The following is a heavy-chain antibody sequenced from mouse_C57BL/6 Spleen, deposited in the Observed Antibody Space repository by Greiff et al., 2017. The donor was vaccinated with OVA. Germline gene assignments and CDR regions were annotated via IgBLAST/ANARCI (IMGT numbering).Heavy chain of an antibody. CDR1: GFTFSSYA. CDR2: ISDGGSYT. CDR3: AREGAYSNYAWFAY. V-gene: IGHV5-4*01. Sequence: DVMLVESGGGLVKPGGSLKLSCAASGFTFSSYAMSWVRQTPEKRLEWVATISDGGSYTYYPDNVKGRFTISRDNAKNNLYLQMSHLKSEDTAMYYGAREGAYSNYAWFAYWGQGTLVTVSA. J-gene: IGHJ3*01. D-gene: IGHD2-5*01.